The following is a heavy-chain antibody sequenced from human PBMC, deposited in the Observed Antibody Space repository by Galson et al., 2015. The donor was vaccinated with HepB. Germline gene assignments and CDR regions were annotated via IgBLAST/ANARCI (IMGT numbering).Heavy chain of an antibody. CDR3: ARDHGERFPYYGMDV. V-gene: IGHV3-30*04. CDR2: ISYDGSNK. CDR1: GFTFSSYA. J-gene: IGHJ6*02. Sequence: SLRLSCAASGFTFSSYAMHWVRQAPGKGLEWVAVISYDGSNKYYADSVKGRFTISRDNSKNTLYLQMNSLRAEDTAVYYCARDHGERFPYYGMDVWGQGTTVTVSS. D-gene: IGHD4-17*01.